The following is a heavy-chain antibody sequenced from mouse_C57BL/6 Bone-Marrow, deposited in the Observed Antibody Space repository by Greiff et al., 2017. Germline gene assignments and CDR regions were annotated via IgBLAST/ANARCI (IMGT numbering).Heavy chain of an antibody. Sequence: EVMLVESGGDLVKPGGSLKLSCAASGFTFSSYGMSWVRQTPDKRLEWVATISSGGSYTYYPDSVKGRFTISRDNAKNTLYLQMSSLKSEDTAMYYCARHIPDYGRGIYYAMDYWGQGTSVTVSS. D-gene: IGHD1-1*01. J-gene: IGHJ4*01. CDR2: ISSGGSYT. CDR1: GFTFSSYG. CDR3: ARHIPDYGRGIYYAMDY. V-gene: IGHV5-6*01.